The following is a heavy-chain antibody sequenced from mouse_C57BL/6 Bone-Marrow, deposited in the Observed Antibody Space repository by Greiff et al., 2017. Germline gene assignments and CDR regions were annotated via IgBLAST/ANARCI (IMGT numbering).Heavy chain of an antibody. Sequence: QVQLQQPGAELVKPGASVKMSCKASGYTFTSYWITWVKQRPGQGLEWIGEIYPGSGSTNYNEKFKSKATLTVDTSSSTAYMQLSSLTSEDSAVYYCARNFYYYGSSYYAMDYWGQGTTLTVSS. CDR3: ARNFYYYGSSYYAMDY. CDR2: IYPGSGST. D-gene: IGHD1-1*01. J-gene: IGHJ4*01. CDR1: GYTFTSYW. V-gene: IGHV1-55*01.